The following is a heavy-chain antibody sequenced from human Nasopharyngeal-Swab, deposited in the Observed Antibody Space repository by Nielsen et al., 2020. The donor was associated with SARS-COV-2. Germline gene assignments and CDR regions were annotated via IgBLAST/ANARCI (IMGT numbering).Heavy chain of an antibody. CDR1: GYRLSNYG. CDR2: ISGYNGDT. J-gene: IGHJ6*02. D-gene: IGHD5-24*01. V-gene: IGHV1-18*01. CDR3: ARGDVYGMDV. Sequence: ASVKVSCQTSGYRLSNYGISWVRQAPGQGLEWMGWISGYNGDTNYAQKAQGRVTMTTDTSTNTAYMEVRSLRSDDTAVYYWARGDVYGMDVWGQGTTVTVSS.